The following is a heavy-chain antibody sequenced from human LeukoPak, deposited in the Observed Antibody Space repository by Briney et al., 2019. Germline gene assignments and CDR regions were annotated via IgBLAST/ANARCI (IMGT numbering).Heavy chain of an antibody. D-gene: IGHD3-16*01. J-gene: IGHJ4*02. Sequence: PGGSLRLSCAASGFTFSASYMSWIRQTPGKGLEWVAYIRGNSDNINYADSVKGRFTISRDNAKYSLFLEMNNLRVEDTAVYYCARHYSNTNAYRSQWDSWGQGTLVTVSS. CDR1: GFTFSASY. CDR2: IRGNSDNI. CDR3: ARHYSNTNAYRSQWDS. V-gene: IGHV3-11*04.